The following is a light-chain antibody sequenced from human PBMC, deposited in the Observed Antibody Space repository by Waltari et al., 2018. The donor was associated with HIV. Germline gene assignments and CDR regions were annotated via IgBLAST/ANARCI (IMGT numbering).Light chain of an antibody. J-gene: IGLJ3*02. V-gene: IGLV2-18*02. CDR1: STDIGSYHR. Sequence: QSTLTQPPSVSGSLGQSDTIACSGTSTDIGSYHRVPWYQQPPGTAPKLIIYEVTIRPSGVAVRFSGSKSGNTASLTISGLQAEDEADYYCSSYTTSSTWVFGGGTQLTVL. CDR3: SSYTTSSTWV. CDR2: EVT.